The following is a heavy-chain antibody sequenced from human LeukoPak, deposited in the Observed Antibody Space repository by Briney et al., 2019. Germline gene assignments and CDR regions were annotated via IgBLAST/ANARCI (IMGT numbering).Heavy chain of an antibody. CDR3: ARRGSGYQIGTFDY. CDR2: INHSGST. J-gene: IGHJ4*02. CDR1: GGSFSGYY. Sequence: SETLSLTCAVYGGSFSGYYWSWIRQPPGKGLEWTGEINHSGSTNYNPSLKSRVTISVDTSKNQFSLKLSSVTAADTAVYYCARRGSGYQIGTFDYWGQGTLVTVSS. V-gene: IGHV4-34*01. D-gene: IGHD3-22*01.